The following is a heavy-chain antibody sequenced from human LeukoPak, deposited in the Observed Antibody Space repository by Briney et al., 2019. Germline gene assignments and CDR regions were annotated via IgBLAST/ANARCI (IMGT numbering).Heavy chain of an antibody. CDR2: IITYNGNT. D-gene: IGHD5-12*01. V-gene: IGHV1-18*01. Sequence: ASVKVSCKASGYTFTSYGISWVRQAPGQGLEWMGWIITYNGNTNYAQKLQGRVTMTTDTSTSTAYLELRSLRAADTAVYYCAKGLPYSGYDYWFDPWGQGTLVTVSS. CDR1: GYTFTSYG. CDR3: AKGLPYSGYDYWFDP. J-gene: IGHJ5*02.